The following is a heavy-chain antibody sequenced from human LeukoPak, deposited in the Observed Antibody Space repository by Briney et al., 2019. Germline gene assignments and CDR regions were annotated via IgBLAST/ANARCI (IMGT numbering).Heavy chain of an antibody. V-gene: IGHV3-23*01. Sequence: GGSLRLSCAASGFTFRSYVMSWVRQAPGKGLEWVSIISGSGGSTNYADSVKGRFTISRDNSKNTLYLQMNSLRVEDTAVYYCVRDTATTYYWGQGTLVTVSS. CDR1: GFTFRSYV. J-gene: IGHJ4*02. D-gene: IGHD1-1*01. CDR3: VRDTATTYY. CDR2: ISGSGGST.